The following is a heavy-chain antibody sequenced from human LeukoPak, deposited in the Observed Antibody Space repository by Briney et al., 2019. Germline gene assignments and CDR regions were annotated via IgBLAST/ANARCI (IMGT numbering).Heavy chain of an antibody. J-gene: IGHJ4*02. D-gene: IGHD3-10*01. CDR2: IDSSGSTI. CDR1: GFTFSSYE. Sequence: PGGSLRLSCAASGFTFSSYEMHWVRQAPGKGLEWVSYIDSSGSTIYYVDSAKGRFTISRDNAKNSLYLQMNSLRAEDTAVYYCVREGVYYFDYWGQGSLVTVSS. CDR3: VREGVYYFDY. V-gene: IGHV3-48*03.